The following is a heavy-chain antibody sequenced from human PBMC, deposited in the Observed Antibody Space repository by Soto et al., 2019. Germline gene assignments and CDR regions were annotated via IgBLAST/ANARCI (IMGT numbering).Heavy chain of an antibody. CDR3: TTDPAEELAALPFDY. Sequence: PGGSLRLSCAASGFTFSNAWMSWVRQAPGKGPEWVGRIKSKTDGGTTDYAAPVKGRFTISRDDSKNTLYLQMNSLKTEDTAVYYCTTDPAEELAALPFDYWGQGTLVTVSS. J-gene: IGHJ4*02. CDR2: IKSKTDGGTT. D-gene: IGHD1-26*01. CDR1: GFTFSNAW. V-gene: IGHV3-15*01.